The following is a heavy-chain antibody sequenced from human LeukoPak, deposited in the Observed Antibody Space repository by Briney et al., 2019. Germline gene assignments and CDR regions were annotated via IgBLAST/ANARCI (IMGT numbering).Heavy chain of an antibody. CDR2: ISASGRTI. CDR1: GFTFSSYE. J-gene: IGHJ6*02. D-gene: IGHD1-20*01. CDR3: ARGSLTGEYGMDV. Sequence: PGGSLRLSCAASGFTFSSYEINWVRQAPGKGLEWVSYISASGRTIYYADSVKGRFTISRVNAKNSLYLQMNSLRAEDTAVYYCARGSLTGEYGMDVWGQGTTVTVSS. V-gene: IGHV3-48*03.